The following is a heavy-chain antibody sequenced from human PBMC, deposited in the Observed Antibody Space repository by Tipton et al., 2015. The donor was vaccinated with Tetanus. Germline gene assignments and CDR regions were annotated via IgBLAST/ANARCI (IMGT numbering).Heavy chain of an antibody. J-gene: IGHJ3*02. Sequence: TLSLTCTIYGGSFSGYYWSWIRQPPGRGLEWIGEIHPSGITTCNPSLESRVTLSQDTSKNQFPLKLSSVTAADTAVYYCARIGWLQQNKPAFDIWGQGTVVTVSS. CDR2: IHPSGIT. CDR3: ARIGWLQQNKPAFDI. CDR1: GGSFSGYY. D-gene: IGHD6-19*01. V-gene: IGHV4-34*01.